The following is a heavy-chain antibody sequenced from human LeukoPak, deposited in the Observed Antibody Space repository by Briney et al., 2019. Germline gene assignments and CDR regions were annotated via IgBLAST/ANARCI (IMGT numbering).Heavy chain of an antibody. J-gene: IGHJ4*02. Sequence: AGGSLRLSCVASGLPIGDFAMHWVRQAPGKGLEWVSLISGDGVSTFYADSVKGRFSISRDNSKNSLSLEMNSLRTEDTAMYYRARESGKFDYWGQGTLVAVSS. CDR2: ISGDGVST. CDR1: GLPIGDFA. CDR3: ARESGKFDY. V-gene: IGHV3-43*02.